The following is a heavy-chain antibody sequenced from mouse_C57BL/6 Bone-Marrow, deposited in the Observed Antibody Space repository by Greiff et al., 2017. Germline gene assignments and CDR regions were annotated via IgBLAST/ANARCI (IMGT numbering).Heavy chain of an antibody. CDR2: IYPGSGNT. CDR3: ASSTTVVEPFCWYFDV. D-gene: IGHD1-1*01. Sequence: QVQLQQSGAELVRPGASVKLSCKASGYTFTDYYINWVKQRPGQGLEWIARIYPGSGNTYYNEKFKGKATLTAEKSSSTAYMQLSSLTSEDSAVYFWASSTTVVEPFCWYFDVGGTGTTVTVSS. V-gene: IGHV1-76*01. CDR1: GYTFTDYY. J-gene: IGHJ1*03.